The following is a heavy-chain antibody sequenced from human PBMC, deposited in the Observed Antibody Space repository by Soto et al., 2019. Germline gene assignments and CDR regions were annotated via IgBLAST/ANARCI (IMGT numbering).Heavy chain of an antibody. V-gene: IGHV5-51*03. J-gene: IGHJ3*02. CDR2: IYPDDTEA. CDR1: GYSFSTYW. Sequence: EVQLVQSGEEVKKPGESLKISCKASGYSFSTYWIGWVRQMPGKRLEWMGLIYPDDTEARYSPSFQGHVPISADKSTASAYLGWTNLRVTDTAVYFCARRGVEMFFATHSPYAAFDIWGQGTMVNVSS. D-gene: IGHD2-15*01. CDR3: ARRGVEMFFATHSPYAAFDI.